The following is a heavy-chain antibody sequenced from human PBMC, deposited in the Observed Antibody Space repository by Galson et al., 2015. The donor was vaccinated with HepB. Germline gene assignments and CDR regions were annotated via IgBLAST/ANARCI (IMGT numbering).Heavy chain of an antibody. CDR2: IGSKANNYAT. J-gene: IGHJ5*02. CDR1: GFTFGGSA. D-gene: IGHD3-16*01. Sequence: SLRLSCAASGFTFGGSAMHWVRQTSRKGLVWVVRIGSKANNYATEYAASVKGRLILSRDDSKNTAFLQMNSLKTEDTAVYYCFRLGDLAGYSSAWGQGTLVTVSS. CDR3: FRLGDLAGYSSA. V-gene: IGHV3-73*01.